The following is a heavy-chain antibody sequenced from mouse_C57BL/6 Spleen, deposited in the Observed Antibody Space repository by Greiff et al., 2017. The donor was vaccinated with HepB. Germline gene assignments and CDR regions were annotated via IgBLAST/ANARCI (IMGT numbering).Heavy chain of an antibody. CDR2: IDPETGGT. J-gene: IGHJ3*01. Sequence: VQLQQSGAELVRPGASVTLSCKASGYTFTDYEMHWVKQTPVHGLEWIGAIDPETGGTAYNQKFKGKAILTADKSSSTAYMELRSLTSEDSAVYYCTRPLLRGFAYWGQGTLVTVSA. CDR1: GYTFTDYE. D-gene: IGHD1-1*01. V-gene: IGHV1-15*01. CDR3: TRPLLRGFAY.